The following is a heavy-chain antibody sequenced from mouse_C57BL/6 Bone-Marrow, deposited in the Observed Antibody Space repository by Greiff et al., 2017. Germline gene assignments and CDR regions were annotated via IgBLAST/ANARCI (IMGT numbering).Heavy chain of an antibody. J-gene: IGHJ1*03. V-gene: IGHV5-2*03. CDR3: ARTGSYWYFDV. Sequence: DVKLVESGGGLVQPGESLKLSCESNEYEFPSHDMSWVRKTPEKRLELVAAINSDGGSTYYPDTMERRFIISRDNTKKTLYLQMSSLRSEDTAVYYCARTGSYWYFDVWGTGTTVTVSS. CDR1: EYEFPSHD. D-gene: IGHD4-1*01. CDR2: INSDGGST.